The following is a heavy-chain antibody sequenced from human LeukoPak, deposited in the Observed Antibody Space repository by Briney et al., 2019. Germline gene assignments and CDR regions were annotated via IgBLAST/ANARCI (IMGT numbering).Heavy chain of an antibody. CDR2: FDPEDGET. D-gene: IGHD6-13*01. CDR1: GYTLTELS. J-gene: IGHJ4*02. Sequence: ASVKVSCKVSGYTLTELSMHWVRQAPGEGLEWMGGFDPEDGETIYAQKFQGRVTMTEDTSTDTAYMELSSLRSEDTAVYYCATGPGVMYSSSWSYWGQGTLVTVSS. CDR3: ATGPGVMYSSSWSY. V-gene: IGHV1-24*01.